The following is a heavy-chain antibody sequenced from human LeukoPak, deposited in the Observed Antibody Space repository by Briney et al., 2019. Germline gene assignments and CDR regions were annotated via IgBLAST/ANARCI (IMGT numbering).Heavy chain of an antibody. CDR3: ARAGYCSGTSCYDYYYYGMDV. Sequence: ASVKVSCKASGYTFTSYGISWVRQAPGQGLEWMGWISAYNGNTNYAQKLQGRVTMTTDTSTSTAYMELRSLRSDDTAVYYCARAGYCSGTSCYDYYYYGMDVWGQGTTVTVSS. CDR2: ISAYNGNT. D-gene: IGHD2-2*01. V-gene: IGHV1-18*01. CDR1: GYTFTSYG. J-gene: IGHJ6*02.